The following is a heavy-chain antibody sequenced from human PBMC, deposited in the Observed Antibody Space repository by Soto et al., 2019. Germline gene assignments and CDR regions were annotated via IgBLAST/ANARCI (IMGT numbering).Heavy chain of an antibody. Sequence: QVQLVQSGAEVKKPGSSVKVSCKASGGTFSSYAISWVRQAPGQGLEWMGGIIPICGTANYAQKFQGKVTITADDSTSTAYVELSSLRSEDTAVYYCARGYRSGWYDGLSRNPYYYYGMDVWGQGTTVTVSS. CDR3: ARGYRSGWYDGLSRNPYYYYGMDV. D-gene: IGHD6-19*01. CDR2: IIPICGTA. V-gene: IGHV1-69*01. J-gene: IGHJ6*02. CDR1: GGTFSSYA.